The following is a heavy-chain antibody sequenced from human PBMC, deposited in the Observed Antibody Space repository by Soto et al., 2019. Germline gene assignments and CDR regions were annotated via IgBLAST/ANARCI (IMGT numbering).Heavy chain of an antibody. CDR3: ARDINWFDP. Sequence: ASVKVSCKASGGTFSSYAISWVRQAPGQGLGWMGGIIPIFGTANYAQKFQGRVTMTTDTSTSTAYMELRSLRSDDTAVYYCARDINWFDPWGQGTLVTVSS. J-gene: IGHJ5*02. CDR1: GGTFSSYA. V-gene: IGHV1-69*05. CDR2: IIPIFGTA.